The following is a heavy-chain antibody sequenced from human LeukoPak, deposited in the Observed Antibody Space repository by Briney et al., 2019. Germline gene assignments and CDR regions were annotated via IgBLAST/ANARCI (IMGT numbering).Heavy chain of an antibody. Sequence: PGGSLRLSCAASGFTFSSYSMNWVRQAPGKGLEWVSYISSSSSTIYYADSVKGRFTISRDNAKNSLYLQMNSLRAEDTAVYYCARDQGNVDFDYWGQGTLVTVSS. CDR2: ISSSSSTI. CDR3: ARDQGNVDFDY. J-gene: IGHJ4*02. CDR1: GFTFSSYS. D-gene: IGHD1-1*01. V-gene: IGHV3-48*04.